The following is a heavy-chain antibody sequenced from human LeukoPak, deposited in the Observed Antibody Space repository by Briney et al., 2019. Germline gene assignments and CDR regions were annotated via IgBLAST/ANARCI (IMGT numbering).Heavy chain of an antibody. D-gene: IGHD2-2*02. V-gene: IGHV4-39*07. CDR2: IYYSGST. J-gene: IGHJ4*02. CDR3: ARYCSSTSCYIGVDY. Sequence: SETLSLTCTVSGGSISSSSYYWGWIRQHPGKGLEWIGSIYYSGSTNYNPSLKSRVTISVDTSKNQFSLKLSSVTAADTAVYYCARYCSSTSCYIGVDYWGQGTLVTVSS. CDR1: GGSISSSSYY.